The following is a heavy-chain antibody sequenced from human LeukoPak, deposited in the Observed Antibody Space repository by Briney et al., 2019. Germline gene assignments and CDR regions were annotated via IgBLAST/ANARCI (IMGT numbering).Heavy chain of an antibody. D-gene: IGHD3-10*01. CDR2: IKQDGSEK. CDR1: GFTFSSYW. V-gene: IGHV3-7*01. J-gene: IGHJ4*02. CDR3: ARDSRLLWFGEFNFDY. Sequence: PGGSLRLSCAASGFTFSSYWMSWVRQAPGKGLEWVANIKQDGSEKYYVDSVKGRFTISRDNAKNSLYLQMNSLRVEDTAVYYCARDSRLLWFGEFNFDYWGQGTLVTVSS.